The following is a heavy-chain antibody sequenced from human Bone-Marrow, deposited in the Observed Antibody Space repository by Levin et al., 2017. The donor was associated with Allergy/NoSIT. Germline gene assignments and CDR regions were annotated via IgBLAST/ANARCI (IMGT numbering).Heavy chain of an antibody. CDR1: GFTFSNAW. D-gene: IGHD2-2*01. CDR3: TTDRGYCSSTSCYDWFDP. Sequence: PGGSLRLSCAASGFTFSNAWMSWVRQAPGKGLEWVGRIKSKTDGGTTDYAAPVKGRFTISRDDSKNTLYLQMNSLKTEDTAVYYCTTDRGYCSSTSCYDWFDPWGQGTLVTVSS. V-gene: IGHV3-15*01. J-gene: IGHJ5*02. CDR2: IKSKTDGGTT.